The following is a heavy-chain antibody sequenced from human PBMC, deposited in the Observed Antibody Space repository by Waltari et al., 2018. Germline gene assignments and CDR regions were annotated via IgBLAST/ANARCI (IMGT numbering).Heavy chain of an antibody. J-gene: IGHJ6*02. D-gene: IGHD3-22*01. CDR3: ARDYCDRTNCHGMDV. V-gene: IGHV3-30*04. CDR1: EFTFSSYA. CDR2: ISYNERNI. Sequence: QVQLVESGGGVVQPGRSLRLSCAASEFTFSSYAMHWVRQAPDKGLEWVAVISYNERNIYYVDSVKGRFTISRDNSQKMLYLQMNSLRAEDTAVYYCARDYCDRTNCHGMDVWGRGTTVTVSS.